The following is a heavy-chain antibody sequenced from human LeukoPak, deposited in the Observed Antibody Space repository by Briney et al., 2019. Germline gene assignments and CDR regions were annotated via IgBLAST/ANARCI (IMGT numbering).Heavy chain of an antibody. Sequence: ASVKVSCKASGYTFTGYYMHWVRQAPGQGLEWMGWINPNSGGTNYAQKFQGRVTMTRDTSISTAYMELSRLRSDDTAVYYCARVMTGTSIDAFDIRGQGTMVTVSS. CDR1: GYTFTGYY. V-gene: IGHV1-2*02. D-gene: IGHD1-7*01. J-gene: IGHJ3*02. CDR3: ARVMTGTSIDAFDI. CDR2: INPNSGGT.